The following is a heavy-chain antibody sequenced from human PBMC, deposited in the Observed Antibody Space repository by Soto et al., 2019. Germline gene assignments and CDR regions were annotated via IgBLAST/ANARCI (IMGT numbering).Heavy chain of an antibody. V-gene: IGHV3-30*04. CDR2: ISYDGSNN. CDR3: ARGDPYYGMDV. J-gene: IGHJ6*02. Sequence: QVQLVESGGGVVQPGRSLRLSCVASGFTSSNYFMHWVRQAPGKGLEWVALISYDGSNNHYTDSVKGRFTISRDNSKNTLYLQMNSLRGEDTAVYFCARGDPYYGMDVRGQGTTVTVSS. CDR1: GFTSSNYF.